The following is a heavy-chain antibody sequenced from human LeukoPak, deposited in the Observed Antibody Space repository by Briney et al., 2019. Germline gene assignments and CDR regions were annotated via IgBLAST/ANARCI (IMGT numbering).Heavy chain of an antibody. J-gene: IGHJ5*02. CDR3: AREYCSSTSCSNWFDP. CDR2: ISPNSGAT. Sequence: ASVKVSCKASGYTFTGYYMHWVRQAPGQGLEWMGWISPNSGATTNAQKFQGRVTMTRDTSISTAYMELSRLRSDDTAVYYCAREYCSSTSCSNWFDPWGQGTLVTVSS. D-gene: IGHD2-2*01. V-gene: IGHV1-2*02. CDR1: GYTFTGYY.